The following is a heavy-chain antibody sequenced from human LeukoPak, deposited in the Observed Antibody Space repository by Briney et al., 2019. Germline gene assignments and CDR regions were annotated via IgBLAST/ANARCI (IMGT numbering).Heavy chain of an antibody. D-gene: IGHD3-3*01. CDR3: ARTYYDFWSGPWYYFDY. J-gene: IGHJ4*02. CDR2: INPNSGGT. CDR1: GYTFTGYY. V-gene: IGHV1-2*02. Sequence: ASVKVSCKASGYTFTGYYMHWVRQAPGQGLEWMGWINPNSGGTNYAQKFQGRVTMTRDTSISTAYMELSRLRSDDTAVYYCARTYYDFWSGPWYYFDYWGQGTLVTVYS.